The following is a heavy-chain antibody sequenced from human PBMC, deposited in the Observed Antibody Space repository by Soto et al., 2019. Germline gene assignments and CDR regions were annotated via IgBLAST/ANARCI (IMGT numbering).Heavy chain of an antibody. V-gene: IGHV1-46*01. CDR3: ARDLEITMVRGVYYYYGMDV. CDR2: INPSGGST. CDR1: GYTFTSYY. Sequence: ASVKVSCKASGYTFTSYYMHWVRQAPGQGLEWMGIINPSGGSTSYAQKFQGRVTMTRDTSTSTVYMELSSLRSEDTAVYYCARDLEITMVRGVYYYYGMDVWGQGTTVTVSS. J-gene: IGHJ6*02. D-gene: IGHD3-10*01.